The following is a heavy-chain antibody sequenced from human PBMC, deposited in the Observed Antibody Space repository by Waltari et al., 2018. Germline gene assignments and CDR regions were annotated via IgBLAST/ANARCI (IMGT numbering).Heavy chain of an antibody. V-gene: IGHV4-4*07. Sequence: QVQLQESGPGLVKPSETLSLTCTVSGGSISSYYWSWIRPPAGKGLEWIGRIYTSGSTNYNPSLKSRVTMSVDTSKNQFSLKLSSVTAADTAVYYCARDNVRYYDSSGKALDGFDIWGQGTMVTVSS. CDR1: GGSISSYY. J-gene: IGHJ3*02. D-gene: IGHD3-22*01. CDR3: ARDNVRYYDSSGKALDGFDI. CDR2: IYTSGST.